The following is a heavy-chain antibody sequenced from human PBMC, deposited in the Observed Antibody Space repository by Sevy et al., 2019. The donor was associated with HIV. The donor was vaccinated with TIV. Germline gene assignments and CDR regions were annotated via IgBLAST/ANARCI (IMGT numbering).Heavy chain of an antibody. CDR3: ARDRRTLNYYASSGYNYYFDY. Sequence: GGSLRLSCAASGFTFSNYNMNWVRQAPGKGVEWVSSITSSSDYIYDADSVKGRFTISRDNAKNSLYLQMNSLRAEDTAVYYCARDRRTLNYYASSGYNYYFDYWGQGTLVTVSS. D-gene: IGHD3-22*01. V-gene: IGHV3-21*01. CDR2: ITSSSDYI. CDR1: GFTFSNYN. J-gene: IGHJ4*02.